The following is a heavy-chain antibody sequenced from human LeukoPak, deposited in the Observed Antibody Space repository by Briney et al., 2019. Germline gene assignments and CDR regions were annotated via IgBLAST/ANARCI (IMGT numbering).Heavy chain of an antibody. Sequence: GESLKISCKGSGYSFSNYWIGWVRQMPGTGLEWMGIIYPGDSDTIYRPSFQGQVTISADKSISTAYLQWGSLKASDTAMYYCARHGGDSSGGAFDIWGQGTMVTVSS. D-gene: IGHD2-21*02. V-gene: IGHV5-51*01. CDR2: IYPGDSDT. CDR1: GYSFSNYW. CDR3: ARHGGDSSGGAFDI. J-gene: IGHJ3*02.